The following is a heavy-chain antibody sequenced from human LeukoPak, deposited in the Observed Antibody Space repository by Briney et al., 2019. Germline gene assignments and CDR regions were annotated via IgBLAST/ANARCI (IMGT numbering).Heavy chain of an antibody. D-gene: IGHD3-9*01. CDR2: MNPNSGNT. CDR1: GYTFTSYD. V-gene: IGHV1-8*01. J-gene: IGHJ4*02. Sequence: GASVKVSCKASGYTFTSYDINWVRQATGQGLEWMGWMNPNSGNTGYAQKFQGRVTMTRNTSISTAYMELSSLRSEDTAVYYCARGDRERYFDWLLSYYWGQGTLVTVSS. CDR3: ARGDRERYFDWLLSYY.